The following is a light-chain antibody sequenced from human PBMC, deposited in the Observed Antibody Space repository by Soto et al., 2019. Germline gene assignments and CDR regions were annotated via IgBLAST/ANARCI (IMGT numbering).Light chain of an antibody. Sequence: EIVMTQSPATLSVSPGERVTLSCRASQSVSSNLAWYQQKPGQAPRLLIYGASNRATGIPDRFSGSGSGTDFTLTISRLEPEDFAVYYCQQYGGSPRTFGQGTKVDIK. CDR3: QQYGGSPRT. V-gene: IGKV3-20*01. CDR2: GAS. CDR1: QSVSSN. J-gene: IGKJ1*01.